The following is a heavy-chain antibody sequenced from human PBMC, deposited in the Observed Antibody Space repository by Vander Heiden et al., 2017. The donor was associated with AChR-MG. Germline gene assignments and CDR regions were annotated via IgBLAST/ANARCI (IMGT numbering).Heavy chain of an antibody. Sequence: EVQLVESGGGLVQPGGSLRLSCVLSGFPFTMNWVHWVRQGPGTGLVWVSRINSDGSSTDYADSVKGRFTISRDNAKNTLYLQMNSLRAEDTAVYYCVGDTSSGGLLDNWGQGTPVTVSS. CDR1: GFPFTMNW. CDR2: INSDGSST. J-gene: IGHJ1*01. CDR3: VGDTSSGGLLDN. V-gene: IGHV3-74*01. D-gene: IGHD2-15*01.